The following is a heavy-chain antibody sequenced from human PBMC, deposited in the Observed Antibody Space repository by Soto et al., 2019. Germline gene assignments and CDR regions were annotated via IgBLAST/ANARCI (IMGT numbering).Heavy chain of an antibody. CDR2: ISSSSSYI. D-gene: IGHD3-9*01. CDR1: GFTFSSYS. CDR3: AXEXYXILTGYYRGVDY. Sequence: EVQLVESGGGLVKPGGSLRLSCAASGFTFSSYSMNWVRQAPGKGLEWVSSISSSSSYIYYADSVKGRFTISRDNAKXXXXXXXXXXXXXXXXXXXXAXEXYXILTGYYRGVDYWGQGTLVTVSS. J-gene: IGHJ4*02. V-gene: IGHV3-21*01.